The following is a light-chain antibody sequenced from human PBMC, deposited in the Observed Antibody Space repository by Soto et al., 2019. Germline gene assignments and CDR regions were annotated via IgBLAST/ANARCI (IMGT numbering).Light chain of an antibody. CDR3: QQYKTYTT. J-gene: IGKJ2*01. Sequence: DIQMTQSPSTLSASVGDRVTITCRASQSISTWLVWYQQKPGKAPKVLIYDASSLQSGVPSRFSSHGSGTDFTLTISSLQPDDSAIYYCQQYKTYTTFGQGTKLEIK. CDR2: DAS. V-gene: IGKV1-5*01. CDR1: QSISTW.